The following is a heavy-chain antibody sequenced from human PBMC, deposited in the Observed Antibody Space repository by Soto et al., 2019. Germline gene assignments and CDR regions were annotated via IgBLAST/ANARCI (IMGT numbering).Heavy chain of an antibody. Sequence: GGSLRLSCAASGFTFTTYAMSWVRQARGKGLEWVSTISTAGATNTYYIDSVKGRFTISRDNSKNTLYLQMNSLRAEDTAVYYCAKYLLLPYLAVWGKGTTVTVSS. CDR1: GFTFTTYA. CDR3: AKYLLLPYLAV. V-gene: IGHV3-23*01. D-gene: IGHD2-2*01. J-gene: IGHJ6*03. CDR2: ISTAGATNT.